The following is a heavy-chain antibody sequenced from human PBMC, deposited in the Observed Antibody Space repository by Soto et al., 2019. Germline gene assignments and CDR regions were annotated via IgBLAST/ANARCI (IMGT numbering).Heavy chain of an antibody. CDR3: GSGRPKIEAKDALVI. CDR2: ISGYENNT. CDR1: GYTFTTYG. J-gene: IGHJ3*02. V-gene: IGHV1-18*01. Sequence: ATVRVSCQASGYTFTTYGISWVRQAPGQGLEWMGWISGYENNTDDSQKFQGRVTMTTDISKRTVYMDLGRLRSADTARYYCGSGRPKIEAKDALVIWGEGTMVTVTS.